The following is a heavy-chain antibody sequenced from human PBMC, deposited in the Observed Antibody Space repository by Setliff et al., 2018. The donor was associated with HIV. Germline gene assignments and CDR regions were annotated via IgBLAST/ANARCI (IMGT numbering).Heavy chain of an antibody. CDR3: ARDLGHSSPVFDY. CDR1: GFSFSIYA. V-gene: IGHV3-30*02. J-gene: IGHJ4*02. Sequence: GGSLRLSCAASGFSFSIYAMHWVRQAPGKGLEWVAVVRSNGLDKYYTDSVRGRFTISRDNSENTLYLQMNSLRAEDTAVYYCARDLGHSSPVFDYWGQGTLVTVSS. CDR2: VRSNGLDK.